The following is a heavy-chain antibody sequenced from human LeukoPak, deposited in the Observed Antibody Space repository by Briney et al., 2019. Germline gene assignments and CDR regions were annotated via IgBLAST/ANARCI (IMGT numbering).Heavy chain of an antibody. Sequence: GGSLRLSCAASGFTFGGSAMHWVRQASGKGLEWVGRIRSKANSYATAYAASVKGRFTISRDDSKNTAYLQMNSLKTEDTAVYYCTSFVDTAMMYYFDYWGQGTLVTVSS. CDR1: GFTFGGSA. CDR2: IRSKANSYAT. CDR3: TSFVDTAMMYYFDY. V-gene: IGHV3-73*01. D-gene: IGHD5-18*01. J-gene: IGHJ4*02.